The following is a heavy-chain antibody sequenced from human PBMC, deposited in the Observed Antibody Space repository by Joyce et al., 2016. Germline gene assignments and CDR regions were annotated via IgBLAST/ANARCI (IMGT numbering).Heavy chain of an antibody. CDR1: GGNFYDYT. CDR2: IIPIVGVA. D-gene: IGHD2/OR15-2a*01. J-gene: IGHJ3*02. V-gene: IGHV1-69*04. CDR3: TRGRIEYSKTFNAYDI. Sequence: VQLVQSGAEVKKPGSSVKVSCKVSGGNFYDYTSTWVRQAPGQGLGWMGRIIPIVGVANYARKLRGRVALTADKSTATAYLELNSLRLDDTAMFFCTRGRIEYSKTFNAYDIWGQGTMVTVSS.